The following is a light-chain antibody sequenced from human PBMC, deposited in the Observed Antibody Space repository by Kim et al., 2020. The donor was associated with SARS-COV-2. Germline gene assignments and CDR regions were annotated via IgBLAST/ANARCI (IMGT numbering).Light chain of an antibody. Sequence: SSELTQDPAVSVALGQTVRITCQGDSLRSYYANWYQQKPGQAPVLVIYGKNNRPSGIPDRFSCSSSGNTASLTITGAQAEDEADYYCNSRDSSGNHVVFGAGTKLTVL. CDR2: GKN. J-gene: IGLJ2*01. CDR3: NSRDSSGNHVV. V-gene: IGLV3-19*01. CDR1: SLRSYY.